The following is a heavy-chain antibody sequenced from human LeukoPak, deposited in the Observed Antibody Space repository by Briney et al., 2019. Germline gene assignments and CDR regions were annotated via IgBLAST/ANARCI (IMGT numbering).Heavy chain of an antibody. J-gene: IGHJ4*02. Sequence: GGSLRLSCAASGFTFSSYSMNWVRQAPGKGLEWVSHITASGTAMFYADSVKGRFTISRDNVKNSLYLQMNSLRDEDTAVYYCAGKWELDYWGQGTLVTVSS. V-gene: IGHV3-48*02. CDR2: ITASGTAM. D-gene: IGHD1-26*01. CDR1: GFTFSSYS. CDR3: AGKWELDY.